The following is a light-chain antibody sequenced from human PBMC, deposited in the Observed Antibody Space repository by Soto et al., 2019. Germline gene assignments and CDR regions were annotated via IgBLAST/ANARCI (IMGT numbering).Light chain of an antibody. CDR1: QSIDSW. V-gene: IGKV1-5*03. CDR3: QQYVTYWP. J-gene: IGKJ1*01. CDR2: KAS. Sequence: DIQMTQSPSTMSASVGDRVTITCRASQSIDSWLAWYQQKPGKAPKFLMYKASNLESGVPLRFSGSGSGTEFTLTINSLQPDDFATYYCQQYVTYWPFGQGTKVDIK.